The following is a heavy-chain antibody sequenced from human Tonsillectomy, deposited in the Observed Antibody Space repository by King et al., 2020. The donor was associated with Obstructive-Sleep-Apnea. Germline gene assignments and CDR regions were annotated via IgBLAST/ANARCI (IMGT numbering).Heavy chain of an antibody. CDR2: MFYSGST. CDR3: ARGNSPVPEY. D-gene: IGHD1-14*01. V-gene: IGHV4-39*07. Sequence: QVQLQESGPGLVKPSETLSLTCTVSGASISSSTYYWGWIRQPPGKGLEWIGSMFYSGSTYYNPSLKSRVTISVDTSKNQFSLRLSSVTAADTAVYFCARGNSPVPEYWGQGTLVTVSS. J-gene: IGHJ4*02. CDR1: GASISSSTYY.